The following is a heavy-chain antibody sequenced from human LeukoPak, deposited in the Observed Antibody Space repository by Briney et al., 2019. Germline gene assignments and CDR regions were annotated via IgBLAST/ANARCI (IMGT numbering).Heavy chain of an antibody. Sequence: PSETLSLTCTVSGGSISSSSYYWGWIRQPPGKGLEWIGSIYYSGSTYYNPSLKSRVTISVDTSKNQFSLKLSSVTAADTAVYYCARPGGLQDWFDPWGQGTLVTVSS. CDR2: IYYSGST. J-gene: IGHJ5*02. V-gene: IGHV4-39*07. CDR3: ARPGGLQDWFDP. CDR1: GGSISSSSYY. D-gene: IGHD5-24*01.